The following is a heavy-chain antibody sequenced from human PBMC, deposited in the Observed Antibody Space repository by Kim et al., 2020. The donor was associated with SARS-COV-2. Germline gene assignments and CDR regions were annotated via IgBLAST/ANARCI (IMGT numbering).Heavy chain of an antibody. D-gene: IGHD3-22*01. V-gene: IGHV3-33*01. CDR3: ARTVSYYYGMDV. CDR2: K. Sequence: KYYADPVKGRFTISRDNSKNTLYLQMNSLGAEDTAVYYCARTVSYYYGMDVWGQGTTVTVSS. J-gene: IGHJ6*02.